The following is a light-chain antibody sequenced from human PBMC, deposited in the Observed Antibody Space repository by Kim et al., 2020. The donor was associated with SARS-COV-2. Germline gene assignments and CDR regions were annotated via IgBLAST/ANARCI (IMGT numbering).Light chain of an antibody. CDR1: SLRCYS. Sequence: VDLGQTVMRTCQGDSLRCYSAHRYQQKPAQAPLLVIYGKNNRPSGIPYRFSGSSPGNTASLTITGAQAEDDADYYCNSRDSSGNGVFGTGTKVTVL. CDR2: GKN. V-gene: IGLV3-19*01. CDR3: NSRDSSGNGV. J-gene: IGLJ1*01.